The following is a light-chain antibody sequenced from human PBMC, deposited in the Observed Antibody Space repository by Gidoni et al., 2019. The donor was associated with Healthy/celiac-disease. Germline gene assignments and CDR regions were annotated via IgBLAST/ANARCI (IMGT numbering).Light chain of an antibody. CDR2: GAS. J-gene: IGKJ1*01. V-gene: IGKV3-15*01. CDR1: QSVSSN. CDR3: QQYNNWPPLT. Sequence: EIVMTQSPATLSVSPGERATLSCRASQSVSSNLAWYQQKPGQAPRRLIYGASTRATGIPARFSGSGSGTEFTLTISSLQSEDFAVYYCQQYNNWPPLTFXQXTKVEIK.